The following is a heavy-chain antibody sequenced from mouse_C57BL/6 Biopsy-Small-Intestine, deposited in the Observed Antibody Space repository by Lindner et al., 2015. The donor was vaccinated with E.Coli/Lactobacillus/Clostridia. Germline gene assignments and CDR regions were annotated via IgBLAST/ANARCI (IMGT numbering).Heavy chain of an antibody. V-gene: IGHV1-82*01. Sequence: VQLQESGPGLVKPGASVKISCKASGYAFSSSWMNWVSQRPGKGLEWIGRIYPGDGDTNYHGRFKGRATLTADKPSSTAYMQLSSLTSEDSAVYFCARGYLGIFDYWGQGTTLTVSS. D-gene: IGHD3-1*01. CDR3: ARGYLGIFDY. CDR2: IYPGDGDT. J-gene: IGHJ2*01. CDR1: GYAFSSSW.